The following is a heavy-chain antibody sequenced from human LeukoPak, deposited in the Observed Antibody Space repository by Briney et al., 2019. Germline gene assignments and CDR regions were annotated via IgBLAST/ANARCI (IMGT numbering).Heavy chain of an antibody. CDR3: ARGFMILANWFDP. CDR2: IYHSGST. D-gene: IGHD3-16*01. CDR1: GGSISSGSYY. J-gene: IGHJ5*02. V-gene: IGHV4-39*07. Sequence: SETLSLTCTVSGGSISSGSYYWGWIRQPPGKGLEWIGSIYHSGSTYYNPSLKSRVTISVDTSKNQFSLKLSSVTAADTAVYYCARGFMILANWFDPWGQGTLVTVSS.